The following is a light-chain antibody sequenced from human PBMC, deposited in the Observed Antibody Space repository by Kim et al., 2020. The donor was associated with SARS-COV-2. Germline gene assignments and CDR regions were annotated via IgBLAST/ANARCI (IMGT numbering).Light chain of an antibody. Sequence: ENVLTPSPGTLSLSPGERATLSCRASQIVNSNYLAWYQQKPGQTPRLLIHGAVYRATGIPDRFSGSGSGTDFTLIISRLEPEDFAVYYCQQYGDSVYTLGQGTKLEI. V-gene: IGKV3-20*01. J-gene: IGKJ2*01. CDR1: QIVNSNY. CDR3: QQYGDSVYT. CDR2: GAV.